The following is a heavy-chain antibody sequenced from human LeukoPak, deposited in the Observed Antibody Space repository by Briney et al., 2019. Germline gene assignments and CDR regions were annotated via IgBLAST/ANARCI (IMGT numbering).Heavy chain of an antibody. CDR2: INREGNDT. D-gene: IGHD6-19*01. CDR1: GFTFNSHW. Sequence: PGGSLRLSCGASGFTFNSHWMHWVRQAPGKGLVWVSRINREGNDTIYADSVKGRFTISRDNAKNTLYLQMNSLRAEDTAVYYCARRGAVAGTFDYWGQGTLVTVSS. V-gene: IGHV3-74*01. CDR3: ARRGAVAGTFDY. J-gene: IGHJ4*02.